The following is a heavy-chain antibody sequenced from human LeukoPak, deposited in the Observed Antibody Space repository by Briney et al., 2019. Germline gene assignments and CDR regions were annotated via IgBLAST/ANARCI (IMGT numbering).Heavy chain of an antibody. J-gene: IGHJ4*02. CDR1: GGSISSSSYY. CDR2: IYYSGST. Sequence: SETLSLTCTVSGGSISSSSYYWGWIRQPPGKGLEWIGSIYYSGSTYYNPSLKSRVTISVDTSKNQFSLKLSSVTAADTAVYYCARGPPYIVVVTAIGFFDYWGQGTLVTVSS. V-gene: IGHV4-39*01. CDR3: ARGPPYIVVVTAIGFFDY. D-gene: IGHD2-21*02.